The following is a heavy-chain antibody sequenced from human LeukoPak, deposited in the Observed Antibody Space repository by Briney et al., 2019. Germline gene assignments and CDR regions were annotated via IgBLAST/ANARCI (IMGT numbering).Heavy chain of an antibody. CDR3: AREGLYNYGYVYGY. CDR1: GFTFSSYS. V-gene: IGHV3-21*01. CDR2: ISSSSSYI. Sequence: GGSLRLSCAASGFTFSSYSMNWVRQAPGKGLEWVSLISSSSSYIYYADSVKGRFTISRDNAKKSLYLQMNSLRAEDTAVYFCAREGLYNYGYVYGYWGQGTLVTVSS. J-gene: IGHJ4*02. D-gene: IGHD5-18*01.